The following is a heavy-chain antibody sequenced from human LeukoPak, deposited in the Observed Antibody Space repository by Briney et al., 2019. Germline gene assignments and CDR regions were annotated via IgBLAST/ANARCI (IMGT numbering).Heavy chain of an antibody. CDR3: ASAGARAFVI. D-gene: IGHD3-10*01. Sequence: SQTLSLTCAISGDSVSSNSAAWIWIRQSPSRGLEWLGRTYHRSKWYSDYAGSVKGRITINPDTSKNQFSLQLNSVTPEDTAVYYCASAGARAFVIRGQGTTVTVSS. CDR1: GDSVSSNSAA. J-gene: IGHJ3*02. V-gene: IGHV6-1*01. CDR2: TYHRSKWYS.